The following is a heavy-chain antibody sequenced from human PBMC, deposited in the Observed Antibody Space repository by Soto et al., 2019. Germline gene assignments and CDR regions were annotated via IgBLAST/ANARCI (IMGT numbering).Heavy chain of an antibody. V-gene: IGHV3-30*03. CDR3: TFLTGFDAFDI. CDR2: ISHDGTNK. J-gene: IGHJ3*02. D-gene: IGHD7-27*01. Sequence: TGGSLRLSCEVSGFTFSAYGMHWVRQAPGKGLEWVAAISHDGTNKNYGDSVKGRFTISRDNSKSIAYLQMNSLKTEDTAVYYCTFLTGFDAFDIWGQGTMVTVS. CDR1: GFTFSAYG.